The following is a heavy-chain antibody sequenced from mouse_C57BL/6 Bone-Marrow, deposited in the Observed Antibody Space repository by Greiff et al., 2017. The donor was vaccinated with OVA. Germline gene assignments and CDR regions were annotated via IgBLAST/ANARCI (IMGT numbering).Heavy chain of an antibody. V-gene: IGHV1-81*01. CDR2: IYPRSGNT. J-gene: IGHJ4*01. Sequence: VQVVESGAELARPGASVKLSCKASGYTFTSYGISWVKQRTGQGLEWIGEIYPRSGNTYYNEKFKGKATLTADKSSSTAYMELRSLTSEDSAVYFCARGGRQLRLYAMDYWGQGTSVTVSS. CDR3: ARGGRQLRLYAMDY. D-gene: IGHD3-2*02. CDR1: GYTFTSYG.